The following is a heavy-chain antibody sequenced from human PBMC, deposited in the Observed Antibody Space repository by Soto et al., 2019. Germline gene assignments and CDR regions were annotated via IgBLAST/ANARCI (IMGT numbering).Heavy chain of an antibody. CDR1: GYTFTSYG. D-gene: IGHD6-13*01. V-gene: IGHV1-18*01. Sequence: QVQLVQSGAEVKKPGASVKVSCKASGYTFTSYGISWVRQAPGQGLEWMGWISAYNGNTNYAQKLQGRVTMTTDTSTRTAYMELRSPRSDDTAVYYCARDRRLSRSSSWLPAFEYWGQGTLVTVSS. J-gene: IGHJ4*02. CDR3: ARDRRLSRSSSWLPAFEY. CDR2: ISAYNGNT.